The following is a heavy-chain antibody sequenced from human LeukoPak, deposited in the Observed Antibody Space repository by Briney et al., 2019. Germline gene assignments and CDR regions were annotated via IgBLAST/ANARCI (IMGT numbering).Heavy chain of an antibody. V-gene: IGHV4-38-2*01. J-gene: IGHJ4*02. CDR2: IYHIGST. Sequence: SETLSLTCGVSGDSISRGYYWAWIRQPPEKGLEWIGTIYHIGSTYYNPSLESRVTISVDTSKNEFSLNLNSVTAADTAVYYCARAGWIITSGIDYWGQGALVTVPS. D-gene: IGHD1-20*01. CDR1: GDSISRGYY. CDR3: ARAGWIITSGIDY.